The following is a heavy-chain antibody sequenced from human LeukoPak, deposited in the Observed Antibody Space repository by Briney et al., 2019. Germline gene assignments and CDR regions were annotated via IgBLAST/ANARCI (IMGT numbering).Heavy chain of an antibody. V-gene: IGHV1-46*01. CDR2: INPSGGST. Sequence: ASVKASDTPSGYIFTSYYMYRVRQAPGQGLEWMGIINPSGGSTTYAQNFQGRVTMTRDTSTSTVYMELSSLRSEDTAVYYCARGFLYYFDYWGQGT. D-gene: IGHD2-2*02. CDR3: ARGFLYYFDY. CDR1: GYIFTSYY. J-gene: IGHJ4*01.